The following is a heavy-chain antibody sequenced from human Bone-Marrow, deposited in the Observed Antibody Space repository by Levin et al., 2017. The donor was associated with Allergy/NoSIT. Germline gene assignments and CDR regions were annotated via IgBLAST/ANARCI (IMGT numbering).Heavy chain of an antibody. Sequence: GESLKISCAASGFTFSDYYMSWIRQAPGKGLEWVSYISSSGSTIYYADSVKGRFTISRDNAKNSLYLQMNSLRAEDTAVYYCARGTGFGVGYYYGMDVWGQGTTVTVSS. J-gene: IGHJ6*02. D-gene: IGHD1-1*01. CDR3: ARGTGFGVGYYYGMDV. CDR2: ISSSGSTI. V-gene: IGHV3-11*01. CDR1: GFTFSDYY.